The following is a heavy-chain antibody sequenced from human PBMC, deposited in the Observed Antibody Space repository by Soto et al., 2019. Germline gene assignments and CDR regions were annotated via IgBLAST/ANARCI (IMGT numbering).Heavy chain of an antibody. J-gene: IGHJ3*02. CDR1: GFSLTSGRTG. CDR2: IFSNDEE. CDR3: ARVQCRGCTFDI. V-gene: IGHV2-26*02. D-gene: IGHD3-10*01. Sequence: KESGPVLVKPTETLTLTCTVSGFSLTSGRTGVSWIRQSPGKALEWLGHIFSNDEESYITSLKSRLTISKDTSKSQVVLTMTNMDPVDTATYYCARVQCRGCTFDIWGPGTMVTVSS.